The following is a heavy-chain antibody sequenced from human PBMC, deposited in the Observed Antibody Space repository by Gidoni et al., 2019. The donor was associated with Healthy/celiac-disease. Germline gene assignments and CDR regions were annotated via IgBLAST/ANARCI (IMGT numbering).Heavy chain of an antibody. CDR2: ISYDGSNN. V-gene: IGHV3-30*18. J-gene: IGHJ6*02. D-gene: IGHD4-17*01. CDR3: AKALLHGDYVGYYGMDV. CDR1: WFPFSSHG. Sequence: VQLVESGGCVVRPGRSLSISCAASWFPFSSHGMHWVRQAPGKGLEWVAVISYDGSNNNYADSVKGRFTISRDNSKNTLYLQMNRLRAEETAVYYCAKALLHGDYVGYYGMDVWGQGTTVTVSS.